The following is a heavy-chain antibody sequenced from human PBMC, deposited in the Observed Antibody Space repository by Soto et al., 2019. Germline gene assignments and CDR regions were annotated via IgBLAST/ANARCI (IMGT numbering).Heavy chain of an antibody. J-gene: IGHJ6*02. CDR1: GFTFSSYA. V-gene: IGHV3-30-3*01. CDR2: ISYDGSNK. D-gene: IGHD3-16*02. CDR3: ARDWTARPSRYRYYYYGMDV. Sequence: QVQLVESGRGVVQPGRSLRLSCAASGFTFSSYAMHWVRQAPGKGLEWVAVISYDGSNKYYADSVKGRFTISRDNSKNTLYLQMNSLRAEDTAVYYCARDWTARPSRYRYYYYGMDVWGQGTTVTVSS.